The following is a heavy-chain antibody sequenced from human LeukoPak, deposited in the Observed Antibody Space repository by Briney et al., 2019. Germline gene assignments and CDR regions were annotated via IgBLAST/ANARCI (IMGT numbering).Heavy chain of an antibody. V-gene: IGHV4-4*07. Sequence: SETLSLTCTVSGGSISSYYWSWIRQPAGKGLEWIGRIYTSGSTNYNPSLKSRVTMSVDTSKNQFSLKLSSVTAADTAVYYCARDQYCSSTSCPILDWGQGTLVTVSS. CDR3: ARDQYCSSTSCPILD. J-gene: IGHJ4*02. CDR1: GGSISSYY. D-gene: IGHD2-2*01. CDR2: IYTSGST.